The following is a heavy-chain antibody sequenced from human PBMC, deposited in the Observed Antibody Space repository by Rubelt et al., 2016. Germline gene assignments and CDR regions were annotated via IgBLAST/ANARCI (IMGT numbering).Heavy chain of an antibody. CDR3: ARDRPGGY. D-gene: IGHD1-14*01. J-gene: IGHJ4*02. V-gene: IGHV1-3*04. CDR1: GYSFASNA. CDR2: ISTYNGVT. Sequence: QVQLVQSGAEVKKPGASVKVSCKASGYSFASNAIQWLRQAPGQRLEWMGWISTYNGVTNCTQKLQARVTMTTDTSTRTAYMELRSLRSDDTAVYYCARDRPGGYWGQGTLVTVSS.